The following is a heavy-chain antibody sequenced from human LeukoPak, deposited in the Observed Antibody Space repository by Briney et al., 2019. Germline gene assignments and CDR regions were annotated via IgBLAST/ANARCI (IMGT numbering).Heavy chain of an antibody. D-gene: IGHD3-10*02. CDR1: GFTLSSYS. CDR3: AELGITMIGGV. V-gene: IGHV3-21*01. CDR2: ISSSSSYI. J-gene: IGHJ6*04. Sequence: GASLRLSCAASGFTLSSYSMNWVRQAPGKGLEWVSSISSSSSYIYYADSVKGRFTISRDNAKNSLYLQMNSLRAEDTAVYYCAELGITMIGGVWGKGTTVTISS.